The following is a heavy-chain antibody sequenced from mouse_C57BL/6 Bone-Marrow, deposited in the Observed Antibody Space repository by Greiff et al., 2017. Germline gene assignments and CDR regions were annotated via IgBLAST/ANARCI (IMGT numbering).Heavy chain of an antibody. Sequence: VQLQQPGAELVKPGASVKLSCKASGYTFTSYWMHWVKQRPGLGLEWIGMIHPNSGSTNYTEKFKSKATLTVDTSSSTAYMQHSSLTSEDTAIYYCARYPDYVFDYWGQGTTLTVSS. J-gene: IGHJ2*01. D-gene: IGHD2-4*01. V-gene: IGHV1-64*01. CDR1: GYTFTSYW. CDR3: ARYPDYVFDY. CDR2: IHPNSGST.